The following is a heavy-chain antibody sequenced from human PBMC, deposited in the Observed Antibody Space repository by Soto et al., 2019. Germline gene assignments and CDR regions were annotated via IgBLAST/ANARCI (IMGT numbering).Heavy chain of an antibody. D-gene: IGHD2-8*01. V-gene: IGHV3-23*01. Sequence: GGSLRLSCAASGFTFSSYAMSWVRQAPGKGLEWVSAISGSGGSTYYADSVKGRFTISRDNSKNTLYLQMNSLRAEDTAVYYCAKDLNIVLMVYATYWGQGTLVTVSS. CDR1: GFTFSSYA. J-gene: IGHJ4*02. CDR2: ISGSGGST. CDR3: AKDLNIVLMVYATY.